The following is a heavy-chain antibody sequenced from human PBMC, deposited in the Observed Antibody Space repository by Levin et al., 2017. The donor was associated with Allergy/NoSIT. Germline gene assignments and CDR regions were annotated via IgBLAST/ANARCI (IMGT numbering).Heavy chain of an antibody. J-gene: IGHJ3*02. CDR3: AREGSGSAFDI. D-gene: IGHD3-10*01. V-gene: IGHV3-30-3*01. CDR1: GFTFSSSP. CDR2: ISYDGSNK. Sequence: LSLTCAASGFTFSSSPMHWVRQAPGKGLEWVAVISYDGSNKYYADSVKGRFTISRDNSKNTLYLQMNSLRAEDTAVYYCAREGSGSAFDIWGQGTMVTVSS.